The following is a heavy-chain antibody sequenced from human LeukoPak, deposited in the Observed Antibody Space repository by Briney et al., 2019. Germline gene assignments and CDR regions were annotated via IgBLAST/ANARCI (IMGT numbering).Heavy chain of an antibody. CDR3: ARVGDQYSSGWYPGYYGMDV. CDR1: GGTFSSYT. CDR2: IIPILGIA. J-gene: IGHJ6*02. Sequence: GSSVKVSCKASGGTFSSYTISWVRQAPGQGLEWMGRIIPILGIANYAQKFQGRVTITADKSTSTAYMELSSLRSEDTAVYYCARVGDQYSSGWYPGYYGMDVWGQGTTVTVSS. V-gene: IGHV1-69*02. D-gene: IGHD6-19*01.